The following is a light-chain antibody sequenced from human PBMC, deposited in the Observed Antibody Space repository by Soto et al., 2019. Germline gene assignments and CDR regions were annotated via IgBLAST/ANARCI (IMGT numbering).Light chain of an antibody. J-gene: IGKJ4*01. V-gene: IGKV1-27*01. Sequence: DIQMTQSPSSLSESVGDRDTITCRASQGINNFLAWYQQKPGKVPKLLIYGASTLQSGAPSRFSGSGSGTDFTLTISSLQPEDVAPYYCQKYNSAPLTFGGGTKVEIK. CDR2: GAS. CDR1: QGINNF. CDR3: QKYNSAPLT.